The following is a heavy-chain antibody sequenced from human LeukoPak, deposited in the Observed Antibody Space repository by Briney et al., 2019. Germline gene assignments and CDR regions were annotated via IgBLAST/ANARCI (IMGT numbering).Heavy chain of an antibody. D-gene: IGHD1-7*01. CDR2: IIPIFGTA. CDR1: GGTFSSYA. CDR3: ARAQLELRLYYYYYYMDV. J-gene: IGHJ6*03. V-gene: IGHV1-69*05. Sequence: SVKVSCKASGGTFSSYAISWVRQAPGQGLEWMGGIIPIFGTANYAQKFQGRVTITTDESTSTAYMELSSLRAEDTAVYYCARAQLELRLYYYYYYMDVWGKGTTVTVSS.